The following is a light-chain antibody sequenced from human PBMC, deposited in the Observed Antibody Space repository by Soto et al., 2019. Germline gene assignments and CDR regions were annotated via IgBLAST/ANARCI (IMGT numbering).Light chain of an antibody. CDR2: EVS. CDR1: SSDVGAYNY. J-gene: IGLJ1*01. V-gene: IGLV2-8*01. Sequence: SVLTQPPSASGSPGQSVTISCIGTSSDVGAYNYVSWYQQHPGKVPKLMIYEVSKRPPGAPDRFSASKSGNTASLTVSGLQAEDEADYYCSSHGGSNNFYIFGTGTKVTVL. CDR3: SSHGGSNNFYI.